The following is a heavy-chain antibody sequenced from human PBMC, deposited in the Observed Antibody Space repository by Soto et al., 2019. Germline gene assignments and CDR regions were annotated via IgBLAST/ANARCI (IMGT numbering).Heavy chain of an antibody. CDR2: IKSKTNGGTI. CDR1: GFTFNNAW. J-gene: IGHJ4*02. V-gene: IGHV3-15*07. Sequence: EVQLVESGGSLVEPGGSLRLSCAASGFTFNNAWMNWVRQAPGKGLEWVARIKSKTNGGTINYAAPVKGRFIISRDDSKNTLHLQMNSQKIEDTAMYFCTRDDTFDYWGQGTLVTVSS. CDR3: TRDDTFDY.